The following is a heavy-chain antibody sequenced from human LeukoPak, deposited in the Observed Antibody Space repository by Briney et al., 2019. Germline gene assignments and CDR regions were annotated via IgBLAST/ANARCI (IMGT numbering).Heavy chain of an antibody. D-gene: IGHD2/OR15-2a*01. J-gene: IGHJ4*02. CDR3: ARSKYRNRPFHY. CDR1: GGAFSGYY. Sequence: SETLSLTRAVYGGAFSGYYWSWIRQPPRKGLERIGEINHSGSPNYNPSLKSRVTISIDTSKNQFSLKLSSVTAAETAVYYCARSKYRNRPFHYWGQGTLVTVSS. CDR2: INHSGSP. V-gene: IGHV4-34*01.